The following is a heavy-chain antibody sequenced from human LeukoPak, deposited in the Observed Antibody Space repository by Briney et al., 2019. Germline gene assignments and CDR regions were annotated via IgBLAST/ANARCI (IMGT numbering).Heavy chain of an antibody. CDR2: IYYSGST. D-gene: IGHD6-6*01. Sequence: SETLSLTCTVSGGSISSYYWSWIRQPPGKGLEWIGYIYYSGSTYYNPSLKSRVTISVDTSKNQFSLKLSSVTAADTAVYYCAREVGSSSGGITNDYWGQGTLVTVSS. V-gene: IGHV4-30-4*08. CDR1: GGSISSYY. J-gene: IGHJ4*02. CDR3: AREVGSSSGGITNDY.